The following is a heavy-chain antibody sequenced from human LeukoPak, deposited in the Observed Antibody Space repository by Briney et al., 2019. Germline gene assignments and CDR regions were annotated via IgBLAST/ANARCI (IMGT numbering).Heavy chain of an antibody. V-gene: IGHV1-2*02. CDR1: GGTFSSYA. J-gene: IGHJ4*02. Sequence: VASVKVSCKAPGGTFSSYAISWVRQAPGQGPEWMGWISPNSGGSNYAQKFQGRVTMTRDTSISTAYMELSRLRSDDTAVYYCARVHDILTGYYYDYWGQGTLVTVSS. CDR2: ISPNSGGS. D-gene: IGHD3-9*01. CDR3: ARVHDILTGYYYDY.